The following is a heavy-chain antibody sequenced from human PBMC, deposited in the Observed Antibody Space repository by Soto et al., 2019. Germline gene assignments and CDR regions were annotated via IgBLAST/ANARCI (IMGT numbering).Heavy chain of an antibody. CDR3: ARERLSPLYSSSWFYFDY. J-gene: IGHJ4*02. CDR1: GYTFTGYY. V-gene: IGHV1-2*04. Sequence: ASVKVSCKASGYTFTGYYMHWVRQAPGQGLEWMGWINPNSGGTNYAQKFQGWVTMTRDTSISTAYMELSRLRSDDTAVYYCARERLSPLYSSSWFYFDYWGQGTLVTVSS. D-gene: IGHD6-13*01. CDR2: INPNSGGT.